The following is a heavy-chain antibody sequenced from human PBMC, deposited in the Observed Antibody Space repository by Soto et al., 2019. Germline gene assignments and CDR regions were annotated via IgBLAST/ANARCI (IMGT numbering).Heavy chain of an antibody. CDR3: AKRRVAALSGMDV. V-gene: IGHV3-23*01. CDR1: GFTFSSYA. Sequence: EVQLLESGGGLVQHGGSLRLSCAASGFTFSSYAMSWVRQAPGKGLEWVSAISGSGGSTDYADSVKGRFTISRDNSKTARYLQINSLSAEDTAVYYFAKRRVAALSGMDVWGQGTTVTVSS. CDR2: ISGSGGST. J-gene: IGHJ6*02. D-gene: IGHD2-15*01.